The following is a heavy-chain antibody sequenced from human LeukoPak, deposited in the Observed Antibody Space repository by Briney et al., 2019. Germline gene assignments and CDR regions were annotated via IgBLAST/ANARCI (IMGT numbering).Heavy chain of an antibody. D-gene: IGHD6-19*01. CDR3: ARDRLSAPDAFDI. CDR2: IIPILGIA. J-gene: IGHJ3*02. V-gene: IGHV1-69*04. CDR1: GYTSTSHG. Sequence: GASVNVSCEASGYTSTSHGVYWVRQAPGQGLEWMGRIIPILGIANYAQKFQGRVTITADKSTSTAYMELSSLRSEDTAVYYCARDRLSAPDAFDIWGQGTMVTVSS.